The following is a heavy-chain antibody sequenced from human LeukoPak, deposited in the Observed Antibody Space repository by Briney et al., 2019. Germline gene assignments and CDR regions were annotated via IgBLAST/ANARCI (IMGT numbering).Heavy chain of an antibody. CDR2: IYYSGST. CDR1: GGSISSYY. D-gene: IGHD3-22*01. V-gene: IGHV4-59*01. CDR3: ARGLYDSSGYYYGY. Sequence: PSETLSLTCTVSGGSISSYYWSWIRQPPGKGLEWIGYIYYSGSTNYNPSLKSRVTISVDTSKNQFSLKLSSVTAADTAVYYCARGLYDSSGYYYGYWGQGTLVTVSS. J-gene: IGHJ4*02.